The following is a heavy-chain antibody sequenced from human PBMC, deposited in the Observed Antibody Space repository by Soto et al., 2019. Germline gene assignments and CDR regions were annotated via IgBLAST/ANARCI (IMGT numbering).Heavy chain of an antibody. D-gene: IGHD3-22*01. V-gene: IGHV1-69*02. CDR1: GGTFSSYT. CDR3: ARVDYDSSGYPLYYFDY. J-gene: IGHJ4*02. CDR2: IIPILGIA. Sequence: QVQLVQSGAEVKKPGSSVKVSCKASGGTFSSYTISWVRQAPGQGLEWMGRIIPILGIANYAQKFQGRVTITVDKSTSTAYMELSSLRSEDTAVYYCARVDYDSSGYPLYYFDYWGQGTLVTVSS.